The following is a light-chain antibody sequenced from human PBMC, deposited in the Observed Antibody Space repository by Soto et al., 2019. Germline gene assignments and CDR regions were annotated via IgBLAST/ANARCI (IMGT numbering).Light chain of an antibody. CDR1: SNDVGGYNF. J-gene: IGLJ1*01. CDR2: EVS. Sequence: QSALTQPASVSGSPGQSITISCTGTSNDVGGYNFVSWYQHRPGQVPKLIIYEVSNRPSGVSNRFSGSKSGNTASLTISGLQAEDETDYYCSSYTSSSTYVFGTGTKVTVL. CDR3: SSYTSSSTYV. V-gene: IGLV2-14*01.